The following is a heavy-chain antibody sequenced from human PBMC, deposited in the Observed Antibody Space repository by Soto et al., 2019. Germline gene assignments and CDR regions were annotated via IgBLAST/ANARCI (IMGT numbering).Heavy chain of an antibody. CDR3: ERRNVYGSGSYSFDY. V-gene: IGHV1-3*01. J-gene: IGHJ4*02. Sequence: GASVKVSCKASGYTFTNYAMHWVRQAPGKRLEWMGWINAAIGNTKYSQKFQGSVTITRDTSANTAYMELSSLRSEDTAVYYCERRNVYGSGSYSFDYWGQGTLVTVSS. D-gene: IGHD3-10*01. CDR2: INAAIGNT. CDR1: GYTFTNYA.